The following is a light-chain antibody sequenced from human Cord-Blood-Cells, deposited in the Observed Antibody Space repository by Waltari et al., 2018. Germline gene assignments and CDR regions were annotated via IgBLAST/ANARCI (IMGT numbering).Light chain of an antibody. Sequence: EIVMTQSPATLSVSPGERATLSCRASQSVSSNLACYQQKPGQAPRLPIYSASTRATRIPARFSGSGSVTEFTLSISSLQSEYFAVYYCQPDNSWPPATFGQGTKVEIK. V-gene: IGKV3-15*01. J-gene: IGKJ1*01. CDR3: QPDNSWPPAT. CDR1: QSVSSN. CDR2: SAS.